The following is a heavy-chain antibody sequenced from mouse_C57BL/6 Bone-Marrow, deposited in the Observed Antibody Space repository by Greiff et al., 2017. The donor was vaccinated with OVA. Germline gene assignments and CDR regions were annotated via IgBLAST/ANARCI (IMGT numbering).Heavy chain of an antibody. CDR1: GFNIKDDY. Sequence: EVHLVESGAELVRPGASVKLSCTASGFNIKDDYMHWVKQRPEQGLEWIGWIDPENGDTEYASKFQGKATITADTSSNTAYLQLSSLTSEDTAVYYCTTYLLYWGQGTTLTVSS. V-gene: IGHV14-4*01. D-gene: IGHD5-1*01. CDR2: IDPENGDT. CDR3: TTYLLY. J-gene: IGHJ2*01.